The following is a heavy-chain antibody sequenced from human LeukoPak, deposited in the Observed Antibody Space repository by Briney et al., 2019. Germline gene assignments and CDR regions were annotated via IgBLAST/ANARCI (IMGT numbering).Heavy chain of an antibody. Sequence: PGGSLRLCCAASGFTVSTNYMTWVRQAPGKGLEWVSVIYSGGSTYYADSVKGRFTISRDNSKNTLYLQMNSLRAEDTAVYYCARDSPGSGFDYWGQGTLVTVSS. CDR3: ARDSPGSGFDY. CDR1: GFTVSTNY. J-gene: IGHJ4*02. V-gene: IGHV3-66*01. D-gene: IGHD3-10*01. CDR2: IYSGGST.